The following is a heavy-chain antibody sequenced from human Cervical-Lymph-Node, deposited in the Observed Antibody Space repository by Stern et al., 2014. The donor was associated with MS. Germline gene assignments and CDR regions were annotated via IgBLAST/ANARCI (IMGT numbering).Heavy chain of an antibody. CDR1: GFTFSSYW. CDR3: ARVGGCVGSYYNYGMDV. V-gene: IGHV3-74*02. Sequence: EVQLVESGGGVVQPGGSLRLSCAASGFTFSSYWMHWVRQAPGKGLEWVSRIKSDGTDLSYADSVKGRFTISRDNDKNTLYLQMNSLRVEDTAVYYCARVGGCVGSYYNYGMDVWGQGTAVTVSS. J-gene: IGHJ6*02. D-gene: IGHD6-19*01. CDR2: IKSDGTDL.